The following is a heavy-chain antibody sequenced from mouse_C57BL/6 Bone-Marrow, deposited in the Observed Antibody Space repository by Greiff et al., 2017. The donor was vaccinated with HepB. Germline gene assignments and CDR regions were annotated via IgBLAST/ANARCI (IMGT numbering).Heavy chain of an antibody. D-gene: IGHD1-1*01. CDR1: GYTFTSYW. V-gene: IGHV1-7*01. Sequence: VQLQQSGAELAKPGASVKLSCKASGYTFTSYWMHWVKQRPGQGLEWIGYINPSSGYTKYNQKFKDKATLTADKSSSTAYMQLGSLTYEDSTVYYCARDDHYCGSSWAWYAYWGQGTLVTVSA. CDR3: ARDDHYCGSSWAWYAY. J-gene: IGHJ3*01. CDR2: INPSSGYT.